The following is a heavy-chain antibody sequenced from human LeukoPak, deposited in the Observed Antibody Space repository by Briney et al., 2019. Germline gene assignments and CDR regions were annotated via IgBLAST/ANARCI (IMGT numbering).Heavy chain of an antibody. D-gene: IGHD5-18*01. CDR3: ARVDTVMAYYFDL. CDR1: GFTVSTNC. J-gene: IGHJ4*02. Sequence: GGSLRLSCASSGFTVSTNCMTWVRQAPGKGLEWVSTIYSGGTTYYADSVMGRFTISRHNSRNTLYLQTNSLRAEDTAVYYCARVDTVMAYYFDLWGQGTLVTVSS. CDR2: IYSGGTT. V-gene: IGHV3-53*04.